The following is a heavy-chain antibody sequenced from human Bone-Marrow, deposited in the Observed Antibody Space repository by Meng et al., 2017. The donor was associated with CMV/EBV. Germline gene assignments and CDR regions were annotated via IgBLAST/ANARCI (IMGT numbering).Heavy chain of an antibody. Sequence: GESLKISCAASGFTFSTYAMSWVRQAPGKGLEWVSVIYSGGTSTYYADSVKGRFTISRDNAKNTLYLQMNSLRAEDTAVYYCARNWNNDYWGQGTRVTVSS. J-gene: IGHJ4*02. CDR1: GFTFSTYA. D-gene: IGHD1/OR15-1a*01. CDR2: IYSGGTST. CDR3: ARNWNNDY. V-gene: IGHV3-23*03.